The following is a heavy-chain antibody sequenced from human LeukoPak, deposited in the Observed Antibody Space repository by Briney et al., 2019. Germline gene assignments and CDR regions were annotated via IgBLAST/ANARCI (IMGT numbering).Heavy chain of an antibody. D-gene: IGHD2-2*01. CDR3: ARDGEQIVVVPAAIPY. V-gene: IGHV3-30-3*01. CDR1: GFTFSSYA. J-gene: IGHJ4*02. Sequence: GRSLRLSCAASGFTFSSYAMHWVRQAPGKGLEWVAVISYDGSNKYYADSVKGRFTISRDSSKNTLYLQMNSLRAEDTAVYYCARDGEQIVVVPAAIPYWGQGTLVTVSS. CDR2: ISYDGSNK.